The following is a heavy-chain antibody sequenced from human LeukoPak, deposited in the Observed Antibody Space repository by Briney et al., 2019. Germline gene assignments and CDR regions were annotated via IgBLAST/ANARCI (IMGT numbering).Heavy chain of an antibody. CDR1: GFTFSTYV. CDR3: ARDGEKWVIGWFDQ. CDR2: IWYDGSNK. V-gene: IGHV3-33*01. Sequence: GGSLRLSCAASGFTFSTYVMHWVRQAPGKGLEWVAVIWYDGSNKYYADSVKGRFTISRDNSRATLYLQMNSLRVEDTAVYYCARDGEKWVIGWFDQWGQGTPVTVSS. J-gene: IGHJ5*02. D-gene: IGHD2-8*01.